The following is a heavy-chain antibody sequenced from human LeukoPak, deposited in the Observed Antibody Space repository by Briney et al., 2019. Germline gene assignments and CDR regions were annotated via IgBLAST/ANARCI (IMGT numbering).Heavy chain of an antibody. CDR3: ARRAREFGWVFDY. Sequence: PSETLSLTCAVYGGSFSGYYWSWIRQPPGKGLEWIGEINHSGGTNYNPSLKSRVTISVDTSKNQFSLQLSSVTAADTAVYYCARRAREFGWVFDYWGQGTLVTVSS. J-gene: IGHJ4*02. CDR2: INHSGGT. V-gene: IGHV4-34*01. CDR1: GGSFSGYY. D-gene: IGHD3-10*01.